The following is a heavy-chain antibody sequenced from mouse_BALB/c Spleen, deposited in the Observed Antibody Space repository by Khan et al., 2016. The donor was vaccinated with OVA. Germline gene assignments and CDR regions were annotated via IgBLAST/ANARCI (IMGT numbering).Heavy chain of an antibody. V-gene: IGHV5-6*01. J-gene: IGHJ3*01. Sequence: MQLEESGGDLVEPGGSLKLSCAASGFTFSTYGMSWVRRTPDKRLEWVATISTGGHYTYYPDSVRGRFTISRDNAKNTLYLQMTSLKSEDTAMFYCARLAYYYDSEGFAYWGQGTLVTVSA. CDR1: GFTFSTYG. CDR3: ARLAYYYDSEGFAY. CDR2: ISTGGHYT. D-gene: IGHD1-1*01.